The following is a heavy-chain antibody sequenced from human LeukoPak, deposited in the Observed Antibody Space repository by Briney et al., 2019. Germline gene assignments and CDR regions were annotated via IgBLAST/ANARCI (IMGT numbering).Heavy chain of an antibody. CDR3: AKGSGDYDVESWFDP. D-gene: IGHD4-17*01. CDR2: ISYDGSNK. V-gene: IGHV3-30*18. J-gene: IGHJ5*02. CDR1: GFTFSSYS. Sequence: GGSLRLSCAASGFTFSSYSMNWVRQAPGKGLEWVAVISYDGSNKYYADSVKGRFTISRDNSKNTLYLQMNSLRAEDTAVYYCAKGSGDYDVESWFDPWGQGTLVTVSS.